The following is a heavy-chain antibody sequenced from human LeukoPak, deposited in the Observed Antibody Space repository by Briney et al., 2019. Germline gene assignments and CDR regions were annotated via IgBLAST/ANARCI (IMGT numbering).Heavy chain of an antibody. D-gene: IGHD3-3*01. J-gene: IGHJ5*02. Sequence: ASQTLSLTCTVSGGSISSGDYYWSWIRQPPGKGLEWIGYIYYSGSTYYNPSLKSRVTISVDTSKNPFSLKLTSVTAADTAVYYCASNARITIFGVVSRPGWFDPWGQGTLVTVSS. CDR3: ASNARITIFGVVSRPGWFDP. V-gene: IGHV4-30-4*08. CDR1: GGSISSGDYY. CDR2: IYYSGST.